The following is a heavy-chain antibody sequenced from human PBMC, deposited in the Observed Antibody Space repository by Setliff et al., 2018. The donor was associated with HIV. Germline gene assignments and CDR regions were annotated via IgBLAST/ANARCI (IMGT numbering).Heavy chain of an antibody. J-gene: IGHJ4*02. V-gene: IGHV4-39*01. CDR3: ARQPRWLQFPRYFDY. Sequence: SETLSLTCIVSGASISSSDYFWVWIRQPPGKGLEWIGSIYHTGTTSYNRSLQSRVTISVDTSKNQFSLKLSSVTAADTAVYYCARQPRWLQFPRYFDYWGQGTLVTVSS. CDR1: GASISSSDYF. CDR2: IYHTGTT. D-gene: IGHD5-12*01.